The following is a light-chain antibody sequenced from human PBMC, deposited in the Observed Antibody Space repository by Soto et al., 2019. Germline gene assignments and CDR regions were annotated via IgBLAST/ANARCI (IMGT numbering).Light chain of an antibody. Sequence: EIVLTQSPATLPLSPGKRATISCTASQSVSSYLAWYQQRPGQAPRLLIYGSSNRATGIPARFSGSEYGTDCTLTISSLEAEDVAVYYCQQRTDWSMTFGQGTRLEIK. CDR3: QQRTDWSMT. CDR1: QSVSSY. J-gene: IGKJ5*01. CDR2: GSS. V-gene: IGKV3-11*01.